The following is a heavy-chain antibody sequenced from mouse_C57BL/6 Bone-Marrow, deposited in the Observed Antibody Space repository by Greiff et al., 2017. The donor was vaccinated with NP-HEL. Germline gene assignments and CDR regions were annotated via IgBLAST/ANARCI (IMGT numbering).Heavy chain of an antibody. CDR2: INPNNGGT. CDR1: GYTFTDYY. Sequence: VQLQQSGPELVKPGASVKISCKASGYTFTDYYMNWVKQSHGKSLEWIGDINPNNGGTSYNQKFKGKATLTVDKSSSTAYMELRSLTSEDSAVYYCAREVRWLLPYCDYWGQGTTLTVSS. V-gene: IGHV1-26*01. J-gene: IGHJ2*01. D-gene: IGHD2-3*01. CDR3: AREVRWLLPYCDY.